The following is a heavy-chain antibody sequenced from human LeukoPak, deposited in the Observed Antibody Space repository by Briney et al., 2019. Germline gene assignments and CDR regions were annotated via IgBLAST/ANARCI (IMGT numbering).Heavy chain of an antibody. V-gene: IGHV1-69*05. D-gene: IGHD3-10*01. CDR1: GGTFTSYA. J-gene: IGHJ4*02. Sequence: SVKVSCKASGGTFTSYAISWVRQAPGQGLEWMGRIIPIFGTANYAQKFQGRVTITTDESTSTAYMELSSLRSEDTDVYYCAASGITMVRGVIIPKYFDYWGQGTLVTVSS. CDR2: IIPIFGTA. CDR3: AASGITMVRGVIIPKYFDY.